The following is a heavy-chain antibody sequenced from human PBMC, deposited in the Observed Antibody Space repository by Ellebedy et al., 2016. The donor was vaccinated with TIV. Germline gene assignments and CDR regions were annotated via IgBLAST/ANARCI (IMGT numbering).Heavy chain of an antibody. D-gene: IGHD3-16*01. CDR1: GYSLSSGYY. Sequence: SETLSLTXTVSGYSLSSGYYWGWIRQPPGKGLEWIGYINYSGTTYYTPSLKSRISISVDTSENEFSLQVNSLTVADTAVYFCARGPSARGGFFDFWGLGILVTVSS. CDR2: INYSGTT. J-gene: IGHJ4*02. V-gene: IGHV4-38-2*02. CDR3: ARGPSARGGFFDF.